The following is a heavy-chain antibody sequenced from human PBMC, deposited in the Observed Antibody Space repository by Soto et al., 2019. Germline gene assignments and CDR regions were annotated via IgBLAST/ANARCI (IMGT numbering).Heavy chain of an antibody. CDR2: TYYRSKWYN. Sequence: PQTLSITYAISGYRVCSNSGAWNWIRRSPSRGLEWLGRTYYRSKWYNHYAVSVKSRITVNPDTSKNQFSLQLNSVTPEDTAVYYCARSGPGGYIDYWGQGTLVTVSS. CDR1: GYRVCSNSGA. V-gene: IGHV6-1*01. CDR3: ARSGPGGYIDY. D-gene: IGHD3-22*01. J-gene: IGHJ4*02.